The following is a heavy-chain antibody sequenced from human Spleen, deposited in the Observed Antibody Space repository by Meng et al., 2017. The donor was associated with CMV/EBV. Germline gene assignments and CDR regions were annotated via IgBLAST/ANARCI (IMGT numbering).Heavy chain of an antibody. D-gene: IGHD3-9*01. CDR2: IIPILDIT. Sequence: SVKVSCKASGYNFTNYYMHWVRQAPGQGLEWIGRIIPILDITHFAQNFQDRVTITADKSTGTAYLELSSLTSDDTAVYYCARGPDMSPEGYFEYWGQGTLVTVSS. V-gene: IGHV1-69*04. CDR3: ARGPDMSPEGYFEY. CDR1: GYNFTNYY. J-gene: IGHJ4*02.